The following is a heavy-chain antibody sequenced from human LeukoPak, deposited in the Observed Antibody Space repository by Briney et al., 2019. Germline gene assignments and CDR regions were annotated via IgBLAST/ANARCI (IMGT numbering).Heavy chain of an antibody. CDR1: GGSISSYY. J-gene: IGHJ6*02. D-gene: IGHD3-16*02. V-gene: IGHV4-59*08. CDR3: ARLGVIEYYYYYGMDV. CDR2: IYYSGST. Sequence: SETLSLTCTVSGGSISSYYWSWIRQPPGKGLEWIGYIYYSGSTNYNPSLKSRVTISVDTSKNQFSLKLSSVTAADTVVYYCARLGVIEYYYYYGMDVWGQGTTVTVSS.